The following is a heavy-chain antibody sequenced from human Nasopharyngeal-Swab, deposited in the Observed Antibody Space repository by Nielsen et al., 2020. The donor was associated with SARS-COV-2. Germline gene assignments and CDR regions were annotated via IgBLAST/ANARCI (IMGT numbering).Heavy chain of an antibody. Sequence: GGSLRLSCAASGFTFSNAWMSWVRQAPGKGLEWVSSISSSSSYIFYADSVKGRFTISRDNAKNSLYLQMNSLRVEDTAVYYCARVHCSRSSCSAPDYYYYYMDVWGKGTTVSVSS. V-gene: IGHV3-21*01. CDR1: GFTFSNAW. CDR3: ARVHCSRSSCSAPDYYYYYMDV. D-gene: IGHD2-2*01. J-gene: IGHJ6*03. CDR2: ISSSSSYI.